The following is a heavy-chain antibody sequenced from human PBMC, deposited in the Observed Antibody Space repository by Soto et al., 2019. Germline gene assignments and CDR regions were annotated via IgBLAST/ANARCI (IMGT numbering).Heavy chain of an antibody. CDR2: IYYSGST. CDR3: AGEEGSGYDWEYYFDY. D-gene: IGHD5-12*01. J-gene: IGHJ4*02. Sequence: QVQLQESGPGLVKPSQTLSLTCTVSGGSIRSGGYYWSWIRQHPGKGLEWIGYIYYSGSTYYNPSLKSRVTSAVDTSKDQSSLKLSSGTAADTVVYYCAGEEGSGYDWEYYFDYWGQGTLVTVSS. V-gene: IGHV4-31*03. CDR1: GGSIRSGGYY.